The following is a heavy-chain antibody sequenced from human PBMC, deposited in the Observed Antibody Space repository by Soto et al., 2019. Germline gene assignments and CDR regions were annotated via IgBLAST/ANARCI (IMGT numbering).Heavy chain of an antibody. V-gene: IGHV3-48*02. D-gene: IGHD4-17*01. Sequence: EVRLVESGGGLVQPGGSLRLSCAASGFTFSNYGMNWVRQAPGRGLEWVSFIGSGAGTIYYADSVKGRFTISRDNAKTSLYLQMNSLRDGDTAVYYCARGYGRADYWGQGTLVTVSS. CDR2: IGSGAGTI. CDR3: ARGYGRADY. J-gene: IGHJ4*02. CDR1: GFTFSNYG.